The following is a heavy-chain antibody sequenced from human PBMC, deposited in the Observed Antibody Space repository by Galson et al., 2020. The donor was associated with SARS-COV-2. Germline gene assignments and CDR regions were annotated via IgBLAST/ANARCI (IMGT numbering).Heavy chain of an antibody. J-gene: IGHJ3*02. D-gene: IGHD3-16*02. CDR2: INHSGST. CDR3: ARDGNYIWGSYRYTGTAFDI. Sequence: SETLSLTCAVYGGSFSGYYWSWIRQPPGKGLEWIGEINHSGSTNYNPSLKSRVTISVDTSKNQFSLKLSSVTAADTAVYYCARDGNYIWGSYRYTGTAFDIWGQGTMVTVSS. V-gene: IGHV4-34*01. CDR1: GGSFSGYY.